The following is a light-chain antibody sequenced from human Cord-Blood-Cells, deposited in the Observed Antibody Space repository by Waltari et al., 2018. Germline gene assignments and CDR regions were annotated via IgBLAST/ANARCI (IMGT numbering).Light chain of an antibody. V-gene: IGLV2-8*01. Sequence: QSALTQPHSASGSPGQSVTISCTGTSSDVGGYNSVSWYQQHPGKAPKLMIYEVSKRPSGVPYRFSGSKSGNTASLTVSGLQAEDEADYYCSSYAGSNNLVFGGGTKLTVL. J-gene: IGLJ3*02. CDR2: EVS. CDR1: SSDVGGYNS. CDR3: SSYAGSNNLV.